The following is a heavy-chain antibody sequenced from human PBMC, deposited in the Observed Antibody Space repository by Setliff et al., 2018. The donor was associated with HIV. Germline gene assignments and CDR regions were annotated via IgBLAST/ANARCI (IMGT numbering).Heavy chain of an antibody. V-gene: IGHV4-39*07. Sequence: PSETLSLTCDVSGDLIRNSYYYWAWIRQSPGRGLEWIGSVYYSGSTYYNPSLKSRVTISLDTSRNQFSLKLISVTAADTAVYYCARGSYLEWLMYDMAVWGQGTTVTVSS. CDR1: GDLIRNSYYY. CDR3: ARGSYLEWLMYDMAV. J-gene: IGHJ6*02. D-gene: IGHD3-3*01. CDR2: VYYSGST.